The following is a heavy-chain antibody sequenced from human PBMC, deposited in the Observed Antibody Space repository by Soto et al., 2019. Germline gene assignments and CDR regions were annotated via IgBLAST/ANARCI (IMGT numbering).Heavy chain of an antibody. Sequence: SETLSLTCAVSGGSISSYYWSWIRQPPGKGLEWIGHIYYSGSTDYNPSLKGRVTISVDTSKNQFSLRLRSVTAADTAVYYCARQASWVLDYWGQGTLVTVSS. CDR1: GGSISSYY. CDR3: ARQASWVLDY. V-gene: IGHV4-59*08. D-gene: IGHD1-26*01. CDR2: IYYSGST. J-gene: IGHJ4*02.